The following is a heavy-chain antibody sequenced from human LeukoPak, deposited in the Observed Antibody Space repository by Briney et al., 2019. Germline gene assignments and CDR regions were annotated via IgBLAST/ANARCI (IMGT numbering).Heavy chain of an antibody. CDR3: ARDQGAVAGIDP. J-gene: IGHJ5*02. V-gene: IGHV4-39*07. Sequence: SETLSLTCTVSGASISTIISYWGWFRRTPGRGLKWIGSIYYSGTTYYNPSLESRVTISIDTSKNQFSVKLTSVTAADTAVYYCARDQGAVAGIDPWGQGTLVTVSS. D-gene: IGHD6-19*01. CDR2: IYYSGTT. CDR1: GASISTIISY.